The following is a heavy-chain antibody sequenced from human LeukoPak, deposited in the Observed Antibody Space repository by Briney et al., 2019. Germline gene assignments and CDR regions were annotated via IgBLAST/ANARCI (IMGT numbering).Heavy chain of an antibody. CDR2: IIPIFGTA. V-gene: IGHV1-69*05. CDR1: GGTFSSYA. CDR3: AREFGSGSYLVFNSFDP. Sequence: GASVKVSCKASGGTFSSYAISWVRQAPGQGLEWMGGIIPIFGTANYAQKFQGRVTITTDESTSTAYMELSSLKTEDTAVYYCAREFGSGSYLVFNSFDPWGQGTLVTVSS. D-gene: IGHD3-10*01. J-gene: IGHJ5*02.